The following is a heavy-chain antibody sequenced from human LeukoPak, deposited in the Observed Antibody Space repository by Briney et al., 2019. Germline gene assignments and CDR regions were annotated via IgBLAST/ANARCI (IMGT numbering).Heavy chain of an antibody. CDR2: SNDSGGT. Sequence: SETLSLTCAVYGGTFSGYYWSWIRQPPGKRLEWVGESNDSGGTNYNPSLKSRITISADKSRNQVSLKLTSVTAADTAVYYCARLSVIVGAALEYYYYYMDVWGQGTTVTVSS. D-gene: IGHD1-26*01. V-gene: IGHV4-34*01. CDR1: GGTFSGYY. CDR3: ARLSVIVGAALEYYYYYMDV. J-gene: IGHJ6*03.